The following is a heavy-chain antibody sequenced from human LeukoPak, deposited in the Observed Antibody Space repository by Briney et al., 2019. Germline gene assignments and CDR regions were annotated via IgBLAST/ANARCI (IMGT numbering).Heavy chain of an antibody. CDR3: ARDATRYSSSSGGLDY. D-gene: IGHD6-6*01. J-gene: IGHJ4*02. Sequence: SETLSLTCTVSGYSISSGYYWGWIRQPPGKGLEWIGSIYHSGSTYYNPSLKSRVTISVDTSKNQFSLKLSSVTAADTAMYYCARDATRYSSSSGGLDYWGQGTLVTVSS. V-gene: IGHV4-38-2*02. CDR1: GYSISSGYY. CDR2: IYHSGST.